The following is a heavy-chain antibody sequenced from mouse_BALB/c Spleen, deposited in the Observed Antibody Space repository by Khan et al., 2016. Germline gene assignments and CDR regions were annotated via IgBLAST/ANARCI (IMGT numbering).Heavy chain of an antibody. CDR2: ISYSGGT. V-gene: IGHV3-8*02. D-gene: IGHD2-3*01. Sequence: VQLKELGPSLVKPSQTLSLTCSVTGDSITSGYWNWIRKFPGNKLEYMGYISYSGGTYYNPSLKSRISITRDTSKTQYFLQLKSVNTEDTPIYYCARYDGYYFDYWGQGTTLTVSS. CDR3: ARYDGYYFDY. J-gene: IGHJ2*01. CDR1: GDSITSGY.